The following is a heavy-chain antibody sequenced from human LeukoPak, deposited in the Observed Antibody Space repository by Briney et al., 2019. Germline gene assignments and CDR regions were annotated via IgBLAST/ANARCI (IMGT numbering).Heavy chain of an antibody. CDR2: INPSGGST. Sequence: ASVKVSCKASGYTFTSYYMHWVRQAPGQGLELMGIINPSGGSTSYAQKFQGRVTMTRDTSTSTVYMELSSLRSEDTAVYYCARDGANMDTANESYFDYWGQGTLVTISS. J-gene: IGHJ4*02. CDR3: ARDGANMDTANESYFDY. D-gene: IGHD5-18*01. CDR1: GYTFTSYY. V-gene: IGHV1-46*01.